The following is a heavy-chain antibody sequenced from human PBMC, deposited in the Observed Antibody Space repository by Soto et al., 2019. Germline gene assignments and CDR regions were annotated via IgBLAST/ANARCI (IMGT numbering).Heavy chain of an antibody. CDR3: AKSRDYYDSGVGWFDP. D-gene: IGHD3-22*01. CDR1: GGTFSSYA. Sequence: QVQLVQSGAEVKKPGSSVKVSCKASGGTFSSYAISWVRQAPGQGLEWMGGIIPIFGTANYAQKFQGRVTITADKATSTAYMELSSLRSEDTAVYYCAKSRDYYDSGVGWFDPWGQGTLVTVSS. CDR2: IIPIFGTA. J-gene: IGHJ5*02. V-gene: IGHV1-69*06.